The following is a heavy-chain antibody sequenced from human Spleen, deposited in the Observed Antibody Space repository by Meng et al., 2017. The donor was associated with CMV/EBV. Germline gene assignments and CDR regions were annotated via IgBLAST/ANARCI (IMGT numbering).Heavy chain of an antibody. V-gene: IGHV3-48*03. CDR1: GFTFSSYE. CDR2: ISSSGTTI. Sequence: GGSLRLSCVASGFTFSSYEMKWVRQAPGKGLEWVSYISSSGTTIYYADSVKGRFTFSRDNAKKSLYLQMNSLRAEDAAVYYCARGRYYYDSSGYYYFDYWGQGTLVTVSS. J-gene: IGHJ4*02. D-gene: IGHD3-22*01. CDR3: ARGRYYYDSSGYYYFDY.